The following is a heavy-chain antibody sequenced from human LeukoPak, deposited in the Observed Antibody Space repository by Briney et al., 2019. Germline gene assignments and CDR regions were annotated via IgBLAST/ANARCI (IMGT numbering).Heavy chain of an antibody. J-gene: IGHJ6*02. CDR3: AKLQCGGDCHWYYYGMDV. Sequence: RCLTLSCAPSAFTLSSYGSHWVRHAPGNGLEREAGISNDGSIKYYGDSVNGRFTVSRDNSKITLYLQMHSPRAEDTAVYYCAKLQCGGDCHWYYYGMDVWGQGTTVTVS. CDR1: AFTLSSYG. V-gene: IGHV3-30*18. D-gene: IGHD2-21*02. CDR2: ISNDGSIK.